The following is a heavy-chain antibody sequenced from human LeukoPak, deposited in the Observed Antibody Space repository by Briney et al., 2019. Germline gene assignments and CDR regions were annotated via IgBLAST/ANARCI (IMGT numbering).Heavy chain of an antibody. D-gene: IGHD1-26*01. CDR3: ARGSIVGATFDYFDY. CDR2: IKPNSGGT. Sequence: ASVKVSCKASGYTFTGYYIHWVRQAPGQGLEWMGWIKPNSGGTSYAQKFQGRVTMTRDTSISTAYMELSRLRSDDTAVYYCARGSIVGATFDYFDYWGQGTLVTVSS. J-gene: IGHJ4*02. V-gene: IGHV1-2*02. CDR1: GYTFTGYY.